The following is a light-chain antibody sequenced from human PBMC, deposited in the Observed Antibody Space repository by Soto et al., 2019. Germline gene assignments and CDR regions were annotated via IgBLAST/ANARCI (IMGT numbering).Light chain of an antibody. CDR3: HQYGSSPPYT. J-gene: IGKJ2*01. Sequence: VLTQSPGTLSLSPGERATLSCRGSQSINNNYLAWYQQRPGQAPRLLIYGSSDRATGIPDRFSGSGSGTHFTLTISRLEPEDFAVYYCHQYGSSPPYTCGQGTKLEI. CDR1: QSINNNY. CDR2: GSS. V-gene: IGKV3-20*01.